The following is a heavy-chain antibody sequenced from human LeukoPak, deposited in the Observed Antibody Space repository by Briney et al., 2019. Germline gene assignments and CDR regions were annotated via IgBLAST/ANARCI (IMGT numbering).Heavy chain of an antibody. CDR1: GGSIGSSSYY. J-gene: IGHJ5*02. CDR2: IYFSGTT. D-gene: IGHD3-22*01. V-gene: IGHV4-39*01. CDR3: ARHVDSSGYTWFDP. Sequence: SETLSLTCTVSGGSIGSSSYYWGWIRQPPGKGLEWIGSIYFSGTTYYNPSLKSRVTISVDTSKNQFSLKLSSVTAADTAMYYCARHVDSSGYTWFDPWGQGTLVTVSS.